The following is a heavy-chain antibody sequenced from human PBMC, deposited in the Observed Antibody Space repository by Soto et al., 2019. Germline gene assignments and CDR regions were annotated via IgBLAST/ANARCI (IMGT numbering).Heavy chain of an antibody. D-gene: IGHD3-9*01. CDR1: GYTFTSYC. CDR2: ISAYNGNT. J-gene: IGHJ3*02. V-gene: IGHV1-18*01. CDR3: ARSWIRYFDPDAFDI. Sequence: ASVKVSCKASGYTFTSYCISWVRQAPGQGLEWMGWISAYNGNTNYAQKLQGRVTMTTDTSTSTAYMELRSLRSDDTAVYYCARSWIRYFDPDAFDIWGQGTMVTVSS.